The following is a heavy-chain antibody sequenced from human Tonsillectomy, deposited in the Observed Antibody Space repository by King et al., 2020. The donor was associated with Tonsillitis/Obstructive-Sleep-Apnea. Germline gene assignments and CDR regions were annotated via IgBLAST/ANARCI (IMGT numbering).Heavy chain of an antibody. V-gene: IGHV4-59*01. Sequence: QLQESGPGLVKPSETLSLTCTVSGGSISSYYWSWIRQPPGKGLEWIGYIYYSGSTNYNPSLKSRVTISVDTSKNQFSLKLSSVTAADTAVYYCARGTYYDILTGYYNAFDIWGQGTMVTVSS. D-gene: IGHD3-9*01. J-gene: IGHJ3*02. CDR2: IYYSGST. CDR3: ARGTYYDILTGYYNAFDI. CDR1: GGSISSYY.